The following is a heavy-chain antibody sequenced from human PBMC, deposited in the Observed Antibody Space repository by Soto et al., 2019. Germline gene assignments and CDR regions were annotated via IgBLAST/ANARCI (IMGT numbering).Heavy chain of an antibody. J-gene: IGHJ4*02. CDR3: ARGKALGDYFDY. CDR1: GCSISSSSYY. V-gene: IGHV4-39*01. CDR2: IYYSGST. Sequence: PSETLSLTCTVSGCSISSSSYYWGWIRQPPGKGLEWIGSIYYSGSTYYNPSLKSRVTISVDTSKNQFSLKLSSVTAADTAVYYCARGKALGDYFDYWGQGTLVTVSS. D-gene: IGHD3-3*02.